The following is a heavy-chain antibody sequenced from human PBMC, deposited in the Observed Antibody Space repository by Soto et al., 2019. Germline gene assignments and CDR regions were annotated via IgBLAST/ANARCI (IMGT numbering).Heavy chain of an antibody. Sequence: GASVKVSCKASGYIFTSYYIHWVRQAPGQGLEWMGWINPFDGSRMFAQSFQGRVTMTKNTLYLQMNSLRAEDTAVYYCAKDPKRDYYLPSYYFDCWGQGTLVTVSS. CDR1: GYIFTSYY. V-gene: IGHV1-46*01. CDR2: INPFDGSR. D-gene: IGHD3-10*01. J-gene: IGHJ4*02. CDR3: AKDPKRDYYLPSYYFDC.